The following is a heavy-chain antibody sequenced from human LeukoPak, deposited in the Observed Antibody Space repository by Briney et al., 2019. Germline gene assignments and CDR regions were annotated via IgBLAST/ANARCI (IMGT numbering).Heavy chain of an antibody. Sequence: SETLSLTCAVYGVSFSGYYWSWIRQPPGKGLEWIGEINHSGSTNYNPSLKSRVTISVDTSKNQFSLKLSSVTAADTAVYYCARGLGIAVAGEAPWGQGTLVTVSS. CDR1: GVSFSGYY. J-gene: IGHJ4*02. V-gene: IGHV4-34*01. CDR3: ARGLGIAVAGEAP. D-gene: IGHD6-19*01. CDR2: INHSGST.